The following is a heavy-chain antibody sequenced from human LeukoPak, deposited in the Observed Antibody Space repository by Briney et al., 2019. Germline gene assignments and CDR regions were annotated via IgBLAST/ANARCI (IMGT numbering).Heavy chain of an antibody. J-gene: IGHJ1*01. Sequence: SETLSLTCTVSGGSISSSSYYWGWIRQPPGKGLEWIGTIYYSGRTYYSPSLKSRVTLSVDMSNNQFSLTLSSATAADTALYFCARRRYYDSSGYLEWGQGTLVTVSS. CDR3: ARRRYYDSSGYLE. D-gene: IGHD3-22*01. V-gene: IGHV4-39*01. CDR2: IYYSGRT. CDR1: GGSISSSSYY.